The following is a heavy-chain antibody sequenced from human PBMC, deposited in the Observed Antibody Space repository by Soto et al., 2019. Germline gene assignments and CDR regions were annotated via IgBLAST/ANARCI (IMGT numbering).Heavy chain of an antibody. Sequence: SETLSLTCTVSGGSISRYYWSWIRQPPGKGLEWIGYIYYSGSTNYNPSLKSRVTISVDTSKNQFSLKLSSVTAADTAVYYCARVGGYDSSGYDYYYYYGMDVWGQGTTVTVSS. CDR2: IYYSGST. CDR3: ARVGGYDSSGYDYYYYYGMDV. CDR1: GGSISRYY. J-gene: IGHJ6*02. V-gene: IGHV4-59*01. D-gene: IGHD3-22*01.